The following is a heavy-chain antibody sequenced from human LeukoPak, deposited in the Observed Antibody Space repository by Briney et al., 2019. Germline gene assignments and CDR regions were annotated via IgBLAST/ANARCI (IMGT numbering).Heavy chain of an antibody. D-gene: IGHD3-22*01. J-gene: IGHJ4*02. Sequence: PGGSLRLSCAASGFSFSSYSMNWVRQAPGKGLEWVSSISSSSSYIYYADSVKGRFTISRDNAKNSLYLQVNSLRAEDMALYYCAKGGYYYDSSGYYYFDYWGQGTLVTVSS. V-gene: IGHV3-21*04. CDR1: GFSFSSYS. CDR3: AKGGYYYDSSGYYYFDY. CDR2: ISSSSSYI.